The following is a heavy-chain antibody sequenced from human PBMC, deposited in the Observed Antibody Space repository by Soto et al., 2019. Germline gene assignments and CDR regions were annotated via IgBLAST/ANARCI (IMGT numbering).Heavy chain of an antibody. CDR3: TRGRSTGWHYLDY. D-gene: IGHD6-19*01. J-gene: IGHJ4*02. CDR2: TYYRSKWYN. V-gene: IGHV6-1*01. CDR1: GDFVASNSAA. Sequence: PSQTLSLTCVISGDFVASNSAAWNWIRQSPARGLEWLGRTYYRSKWYNEYAVSVKSRISINPDTSKNQFSLQLSSVTPDDTAVYYCTRGRSTGWHYLDYWGQRNLVTV.